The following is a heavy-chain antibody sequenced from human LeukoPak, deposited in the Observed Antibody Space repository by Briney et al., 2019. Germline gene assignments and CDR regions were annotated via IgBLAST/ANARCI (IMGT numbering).Heavy chain of an antibody. Sequence: SETLSLTCAVSGSSISSTSYFWGWVRQPPGKGLEWIGSIYYSGSTTYNPSLTSRVTISVDTSKKQFSLKLSSVTAADTAVYYCARGLEPRTWDDCWGPGILVTVSS. CDR2: IYYSGST. CDR1: GSSISSTSYF. CDR3: ARGLEPRTWDDC. V-gene: IGHV4-39*07. D-gene: IGHD1-14*01. J-gene: IGHJ4*02.